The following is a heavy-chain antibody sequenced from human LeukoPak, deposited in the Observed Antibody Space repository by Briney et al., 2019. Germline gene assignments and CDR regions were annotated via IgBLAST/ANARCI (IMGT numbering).Heavy chain of an antibody. CDR2: IIPIFGTA. CDR3: ASYYYDSSGYYPASPFDY. CDR1: GGTFSSYA. D-gene: IGHD3-22*01. V-gene: IGHV1-69*05. Sequence: SVKVSCKASGGTFSSYAISWVRQAPGQGLGWMGGIIPIFGTANYAQKFQGRVTITTDESTSTAYMELSSLRSEDTAVYYCASYYYDSSGYYPASPFDYWGQGTLVTVSS. J-gene: IGHJ4*02.